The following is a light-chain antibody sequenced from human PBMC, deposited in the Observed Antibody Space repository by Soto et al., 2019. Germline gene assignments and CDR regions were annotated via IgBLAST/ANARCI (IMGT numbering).Light chain of an antibody. CDR2: KAS. V-gene: IGKV1-5*03. CDR1: QTISSW. J-gene: IGKJ4*01. CDR3: QCDHSYLGA. Sequence: DRQRTISPATLSGAEGKSVAITGRRSQTISSWLAWYQQKPGKAPKLLIYKASTLKSGVPSRFSGSGSGAEFTLTSSSLQPENFVTFYWQCDHSYLGAVGGGTKVDIK.